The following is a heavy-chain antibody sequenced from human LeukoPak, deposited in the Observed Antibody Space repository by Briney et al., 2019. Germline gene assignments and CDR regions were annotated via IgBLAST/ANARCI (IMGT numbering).Heavy chain of an antibody. V-gene: IGHV4-38-2*02. CDR1: DHSISSGYY. CDR2: IYHSGST. J-gene: IGHJ4*02. D-gene: IGHD6-19*01. CDR3: ARESSGWYVDF. Sequence: SETLSLTCTVSDHSISSGYYWGWLRQPPGKGLEWIGSIYHSGSTYYNPSLKSPVTISVDTSNNQCSLKLSSVTAADTAVYYCARESSGWYVDFWGKGTLVTVSS.